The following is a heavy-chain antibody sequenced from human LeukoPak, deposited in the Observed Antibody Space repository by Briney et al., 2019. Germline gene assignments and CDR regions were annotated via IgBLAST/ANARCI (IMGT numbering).Heavy chain of an antibody. CDR1: GYTFTGYY. V-gene: IGHV1-2*02. CDR2: INPNSGGT. Sequence: ASVKVSCKASGYTFTGYYMHWVRQAPGQGLEWMGWINPNSGGTNYAQKLQGRVTMTRDTSISTAYMELSRLRSDDTAVYYCARARVIRYFDWLAYWGQGTLVTVSS. D-gene: IGHD3-9*01. CDR3: ARARVIRYFDWLAY. J-gene: IGHJ4*02.